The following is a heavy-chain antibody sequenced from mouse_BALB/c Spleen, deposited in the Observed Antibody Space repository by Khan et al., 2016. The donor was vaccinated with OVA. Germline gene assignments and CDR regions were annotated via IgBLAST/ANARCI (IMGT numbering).Heavy chain of an antibody. CDR2: IYPGSNNT. CDR1: GYNFTDYN. V-gene: IGHV1-77*01. J-gene: IGHJ3*01. CDR3: AREWGAWFPY. Sequence: QVQLQQSGAELARPGASVKLSCKASGYNFTDYNINWVKQRTGQGLEWIGEIYPGSNNTYYNEKFKGKATLTADKSSSTAYMQLSSLTSEDSAVYVGAREWGAWFPYWGQGTLVTVSA.